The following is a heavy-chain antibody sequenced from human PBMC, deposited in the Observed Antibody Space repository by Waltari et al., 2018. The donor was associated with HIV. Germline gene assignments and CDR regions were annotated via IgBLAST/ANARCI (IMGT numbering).Heavy chain of an antibody. Sequence: VEPGGSLSLSCEASGITFRNAWMSWVRQAPGKGLEWVGRIKSGAEGGTTDYAAAVKGRFTISRDDSKHTLYLQMDSLKTEDTAVYYCTTLWYSYDSTDYWGQGTLVTVSS. D-gene: IGHD3-22*01. CDR3: TTLWYSYDSTDY. CDR1: GITFRNAW. V-gene: IGHV3-15*01. CDR2: IKSGAEGGTT. J-gene: IGHJ4*02.